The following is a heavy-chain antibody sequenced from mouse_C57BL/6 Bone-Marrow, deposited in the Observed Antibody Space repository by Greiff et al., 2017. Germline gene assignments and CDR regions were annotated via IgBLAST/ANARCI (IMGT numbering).Heavy chain of an antibody. CDR2: IYPRDGST. CDR3: ARDYGSSYLYFGV. CDR1: GYNFTSYD. D-gene: IGHD1-1*01. J-gene: IGHJ1*03. Sequence: QVQLQQSGPELVKPGASVKLSCKASGYNFTSYDINWVKQRPGQGLEWIGWIYPRDGSTKYNEKFQGKATLTVDTSSSTAYMELHSLTSEDSAVYFCARDYGSSYLYFGVWGTGTTVTVSS. V-gene: IGHV1-85*01.